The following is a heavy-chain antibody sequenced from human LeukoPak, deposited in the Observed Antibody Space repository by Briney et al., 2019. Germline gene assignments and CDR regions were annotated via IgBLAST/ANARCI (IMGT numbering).Heavy chain of an antibody. D-gene: IGHD3-3*01. CDR3: AIVYERSAIFGVGPFDY. V-gene: IGHV1-69*13. Sequence: SVKVSCKASGGTFSSYAISWVRQAPGQGLEWMGGIIPIFGTANYAQKSQGRVTITADESTSTAYMELSSLRSEDTAVYYCAIVYERSAIFGVGPFDYWGQGTLVTVSS. CDR2: IIPIFGTA. J-gene: IGHJ4*02. CDR1: GGTFSSYA.